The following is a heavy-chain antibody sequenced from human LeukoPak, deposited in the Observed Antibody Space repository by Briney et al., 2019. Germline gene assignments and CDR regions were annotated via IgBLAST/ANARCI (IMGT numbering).Heavy chain of an antibody. J-gene: IGHJ4*02. V-gene: IGHV3-48*03. CDR2: ISSSGSTI. D-gene: IGHD2-15*01. Sequence: GGYLRLSCAASGFTFSSYEMNWVRQAPGKGLEWVSYISSSGSTIYYADSVKGRFTISRDNAKNSLYLQMNSLRAEDTAVYYCARPYCSGGSCYPQSYYFDYWGQGTLVTVSS. CDR3: ARPYCSGGSCYPQSYYFDY. CDR1: GFTFSSYE.